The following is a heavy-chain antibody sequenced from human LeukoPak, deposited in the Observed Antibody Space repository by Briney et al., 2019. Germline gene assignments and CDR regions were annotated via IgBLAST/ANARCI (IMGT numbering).Heavy chain of an antibody. Sequence: SETLSLTCAVSGYSISSGYYWGWIRQPPGKGLEWIGSIYHSGSTYYNPSLKSRVTISVDTSKSQFSLKLSSVTAADTAVYYCASGSYYFDYWGQGTLVTVSS. J-gene: IGHJ4*02. CDR3: ASGSYYFDY. V-gene: IGHV4-38-2*01. CDR1: GYSISSGYY. CDR2: IYHSGST. D-gene: IGHD1-26*01.